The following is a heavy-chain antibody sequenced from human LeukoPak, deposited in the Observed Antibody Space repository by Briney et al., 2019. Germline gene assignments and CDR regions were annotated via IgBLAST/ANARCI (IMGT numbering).Heavy chain of an antibody. J-gene: IGHJ4*02. Sequence: GGSLRLSCAASGFTFSSYAMHWVRQAPGKGLEWVAVISYDGSNKYYADSVKGRFTISRDNSKNTLYLQMNSLRAEDTAVYYCASWVRGYSGYDWYFDYWGQGTLVTVSS. D-gene: IGHD5-12*01. CDR2: ISYDGSNK. CDR1: GFTFSSYA. CDR3: ASWVRGYSGYDWYFDY. V-gene: IGHV3-30-3*01.